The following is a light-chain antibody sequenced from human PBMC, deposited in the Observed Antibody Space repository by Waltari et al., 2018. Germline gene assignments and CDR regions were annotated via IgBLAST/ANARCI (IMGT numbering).Light chain of an antibody. J-gene: IGKJ1*01. V-gene: IGKV1-12*01. CDR2: AAS. CDR3: QQANSFPRT. CDR1: QSINNW. Sequence: DIQMTQSPSSVSASVGDRVTITCRPSQSINNWLAWYQQKPGKAPQLLTSAASNLQSAIPSRFSGSRSGTDYTLTINSLQPEDSATYFCQQANSFPRTFGRGTKVEIK.